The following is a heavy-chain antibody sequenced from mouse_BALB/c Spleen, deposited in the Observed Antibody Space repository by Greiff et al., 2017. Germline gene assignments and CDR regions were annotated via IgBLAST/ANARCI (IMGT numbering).Heavy chain of an antibody. CDR2: ISSGGST. Sequence: EVHLVESGGGLVKPGGSLKLSCAASGFTFSSYAMSWVRQTPEKRLEWVASISSGGSTYYPDSVKGRFTISRDNARNILYLQMSSLRSEDTAMYYCAVFHYCGYGNPDWFAYWGQGTLVTVSA. D-gene: IGHD1-2*01. CDR3: AVFHYCGYGNPDWFAY. CDR1: GFTFSSYA. V-gene: IGHV5-6-5*01. J-gene: IGHJ3*01.